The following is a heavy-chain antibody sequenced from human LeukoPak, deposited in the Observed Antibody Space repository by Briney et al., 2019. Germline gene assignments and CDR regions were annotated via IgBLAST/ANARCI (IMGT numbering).Heavy chain of an antibody. CDR1: GFIFSSYW. CDR2: IKQDGSER. CDR3: AGKAYALDV. V-gene: IGHV3-7*03. Sequence: GGSLRLSCAPSGFIFSSYWMSWVRQAPGKGLEWVANIKQDGSERYYVDSVKGRFTISRDNAKNSLYLQMNSLRAEDTAVYYCAGKAYALDVWGKGTTVTVSS. D-gene: IGHD2-8*01. J-gene: IGHJ6*04.